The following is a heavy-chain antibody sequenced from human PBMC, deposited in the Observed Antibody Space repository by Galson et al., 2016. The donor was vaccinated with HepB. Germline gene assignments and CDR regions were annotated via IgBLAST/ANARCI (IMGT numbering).Heavy chain of an antibody. CDR1: GDTLSRSG. V-gene: IGHV1-18*04. Sequence: SVKVSCKDSGDTLSRSGVTWVRQAPGQGLEWMGWISSHNANTNYAQKVQGRVTMTTDTSTRTAYMELRSLRSDDTAVYFCAAEVGGYLDYWGQGTLVTVSS. CDR2: ISSHNANT. J-gene: IGHJ4*02. D-gene: IGHD3-16*02. CDR3: AAEVGGYLDY.